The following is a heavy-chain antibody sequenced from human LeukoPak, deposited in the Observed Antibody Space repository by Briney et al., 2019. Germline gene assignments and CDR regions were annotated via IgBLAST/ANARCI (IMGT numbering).Heavy chain of an antibody. D-gene: IGHD3-3*01. Sequence: GGSLRLFCAASGFTFSSYWMSWVRQAPGKGLEWVANIKQDGSEKYYVDSVKGRFTISRDNAKNSLYLQMNSLRAEDTAVYYCARGSITIFGVVLFDYWGQGTLVTVSS. V-gene: IGHV3-7*04. CDR2: IKQDGSEK. J-gene: IGHJ4*02. CDR3: ARGSITIFGVVLFDY. CDR1: GFTFSSYW.